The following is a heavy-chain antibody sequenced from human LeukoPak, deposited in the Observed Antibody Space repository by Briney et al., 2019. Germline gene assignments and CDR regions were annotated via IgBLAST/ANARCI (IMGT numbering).Heavy chain of an antibody. D-gene: IGHD2-2*01. CDR2: INPNSGDT. Sequence: ASVKVSCKASGYTFTGYHMHWVRQAPGQGLEWMGRINPNSGDTNYAQKFQGRVTMTRDTSISTAYMKLTRLRSDDTAVYYCARYHEDCRSASCYDWGQGTLVTVSS. V-gene: IGHV1-2*06. CDR1: GYTFTGYH. J-gene: IGHJ4*02. CDR3: ARYHEDCRSASCYD.